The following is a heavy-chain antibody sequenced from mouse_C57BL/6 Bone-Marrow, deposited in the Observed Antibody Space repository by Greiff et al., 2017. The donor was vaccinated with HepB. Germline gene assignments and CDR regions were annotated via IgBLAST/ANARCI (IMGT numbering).Heavy chain of an antibody. V-gene: IGHV1-82*01. J-gene: IGHJ2*01. CDR3: ARRGLLLFDY. CDR2: IYPGDGDT. Sequence: VQLQQSGPELVKPGASVKISCKASGYAFSSSWMNWVKQRPGKGLEWIGRIYPGDGDTNYNGKFTGKATLTADKSSSTAYMQLSSLTSEDSAVYFCARRGLLLFDYWGQGTTLTVSS. D-gene: IGHD2-3*01. CDR1: GYAFSSSW.